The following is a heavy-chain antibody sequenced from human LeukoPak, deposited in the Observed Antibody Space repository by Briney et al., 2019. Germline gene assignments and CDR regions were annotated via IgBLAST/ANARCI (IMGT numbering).Heavy chain of an antibody. V-gene: IGHV4-59*01. CDR2: IYYSGST. Sequence: SETLSLTCTVSGGSISSYYWSWIRQPPGKGLEWIGYIYYSGSTNYNPSLKSRVTISVDTSKNQFSLKLSSVTAADTAVYYCARVTYYYDSSGYYGHSDAFDIWGQGTMVTVSS. CDR1: GGSISSYY. CDR3: ARVTYYYDSSGYYGHSDAFDI. J-gene: IGHJ3*02. D-gene: IGHD3-22*01.